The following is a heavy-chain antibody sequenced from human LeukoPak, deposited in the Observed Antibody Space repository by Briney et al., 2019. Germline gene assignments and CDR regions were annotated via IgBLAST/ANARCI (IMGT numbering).Heavy chain of an antibody. CDR2: ISGSGGST. CDR1: GFTFSSYA. Sequence: PGRSLRLSCAASGFTFSSYAMSWVRQAPGKGLEWVSAISGSGGSTYYADSVKGRFTISRDNSKNTLYLQMNSLRAEDTAVYYCAQGGRDQYYYGMDVWGQGTTVTVSS. V-gene: IGHV3-23*01. CDR3: AQGGRDQYYYGMDV. D-gene: IGHD2-21*01. J-gene: IGHJ6*02.